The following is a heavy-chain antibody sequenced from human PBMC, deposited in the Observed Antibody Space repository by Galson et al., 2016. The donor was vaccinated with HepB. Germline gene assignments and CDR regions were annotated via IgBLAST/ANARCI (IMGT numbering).Heavy chain of an antibody. Sequence: SLRLSCAASGFSFTNAWMFWVRQAPGKGLEWVGRIKSRTDGGTTKYAASVKGRFTIPSDDSKSIAYLQMNSLKTEDTAVYYCTRDRTRGLYDYLWGSYPLLDYWGQGTLVTVSS. CDR3: TRDRTRGLYDYLWGSYPLLDY. CDR1: GFSFTNAW. D-gene: IGHD3-16*02. J-gene: IGHJ4*02. CDR2: IKSRTDGGTT. V-gene: IGHV3-15*01.